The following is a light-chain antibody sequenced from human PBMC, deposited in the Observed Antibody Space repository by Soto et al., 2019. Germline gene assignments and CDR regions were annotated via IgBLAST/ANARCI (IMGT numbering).Light chain of an antibody. J-gene: IGLJ2*01. Sequence: SYELTQPPSVSVSPGQTASITCSGDKLGNKYVCWYQQKPGQSPVLVIYQDAKRPSGIPERFSGSNSGNTATLTISGTQAMDEADYYCQAWDSSTAVFGGGTKLTVL. V-gene: IGLV3-1*01. CDR3: QAWDSSTAV. CDR1: KLGNKY. CDR2: QDA.